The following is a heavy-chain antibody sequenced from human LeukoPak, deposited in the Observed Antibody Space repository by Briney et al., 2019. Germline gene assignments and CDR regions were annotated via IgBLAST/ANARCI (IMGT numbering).Heavy chain of an antibody. D-gene: IGHD6-6*01. CDR2: IYNSGGT. Sequence: SETLSLTCTVSGDSISSSPYYWGWIRQPPGKGLEWIGNIYNSGGTYYNPSLKSRVTMSVDTSKNQFSLKLSSVTAADTAVYYCARYSSSSWGYYYMDVWGKGTTVTVSS. CDR3: ARYSSSSWGYYYMDV. J-gene: IGHJ6*03. CDR1: GDSISSSPYY. V-gene: IGHV4-39*07.